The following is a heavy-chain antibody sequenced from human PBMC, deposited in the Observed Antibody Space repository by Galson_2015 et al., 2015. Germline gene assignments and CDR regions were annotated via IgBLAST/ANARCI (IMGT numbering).Heavy chain of an antibody. CDR3: ARDFGPSVRGGLMDV. CDR2: IYYSGST. J-gene: IGHJ6*02. CDR1: GGSISSYY. D-gene: IGHD3-10*01. V-gene: IGHV4-59*01. Sequence: ETLSLTCTVSGGSISSYYWSWIRQPPGKGLEWIGYIYYSGSTNYNPSLKSRVTISVDTSKNQFSLKLSSVTAADTAVYYCARDFGPSVRGGLMDVWGQGTTVTVSS.